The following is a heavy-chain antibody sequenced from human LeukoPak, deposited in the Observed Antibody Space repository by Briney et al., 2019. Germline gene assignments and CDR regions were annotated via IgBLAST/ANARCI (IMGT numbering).Heavy chain of an antibody. Sequence: SETLSLTCTVSGGSISSYYWNWIRQPPGKGLEWIGYIYYSGSTNYNPSLKSRVTISVDTSKNQFSLKLSSVTAADTAVYYCAASIAAADPFDYWGQGTLVTVSS. CDR3: AASIAAADPFDY. D-gene: IGHD6-13*01. CDR1: GGSISSYY. J-gene: IGHJ4*02. V-gene: IGHV4-59*01. CDR2: IYYSGST.